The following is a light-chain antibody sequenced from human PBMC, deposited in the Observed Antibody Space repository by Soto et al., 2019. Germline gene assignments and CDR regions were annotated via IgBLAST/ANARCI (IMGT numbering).Light chain of an antibody. V-gene: IGKV1-5*01. CDR2: DAS. Sequence: DIQMTQSPSTLSASVGDRVTITCRASQRISSWLAWYQQKPGKAPKVLIFDASSLESGVPSRFSGSGSATELTLTISSLQPDDFATYYCQQYSTYPWTFGQGTKVEIK. CDR3: QQYSTYPWT. CDR1: QRISSW. J-gene: IGKJ1*01.